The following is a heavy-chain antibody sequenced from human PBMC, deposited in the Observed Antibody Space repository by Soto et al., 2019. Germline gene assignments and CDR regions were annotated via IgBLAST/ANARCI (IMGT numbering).Heavy chain of an antibody. V-gene: IGHV3-74*01. CDR3: VRDSHGDY. Sequence: EVQLVESGGGLVQPGGSLRLSCAGSGFIFSNYWMHWVRQAPGKGLEWVSRIDHDGPTDYAASVRGRFTISRDNAENTLYLQMTSLGPEDTAVYYCVRDSHGDYWGQGTLVTVSS. J-gene: IGHJ4*02. CDR2: IDHDGPT. CDR1: GFIFSNYW.